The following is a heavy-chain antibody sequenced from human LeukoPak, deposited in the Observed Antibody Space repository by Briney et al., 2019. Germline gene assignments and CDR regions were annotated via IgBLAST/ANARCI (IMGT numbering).Heavy chain of an antibody. CDR1: GYTFTGYY. J-gene: IGHJ4*02. V-gene: IGHV1-2*02. CDR3: ARDVRAGVLLWFGAGGRGADY. D-gene: IGHD3-10*01. CDR2: INPNSGGT. Sequence: ASVKVSCKASGYTFTGYYMHWVRQAPGQGLEWMGWINPNSGGTNYAQKFQGRVTMTRDTSISTAYMELRSLRSDDTAVYYCARDVRAGVLLWFGAGGRGADYWGQGTLVTVSS.